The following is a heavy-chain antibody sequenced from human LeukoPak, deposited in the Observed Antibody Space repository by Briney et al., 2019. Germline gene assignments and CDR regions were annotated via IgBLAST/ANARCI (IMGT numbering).Heavy chain of an antibody. CDR1: GGTFSSYA. J-gene: IGHJ4*02. CDR3: ARARGVERRCAGRFDY. V-gene: IGHV1-69*04. D-gene: IGHD1-26*01. Sequence: SVKVSCKASGGTFSSYAISWVRQAPGQGLEWMGRIIPILGIANYAQKFQGRVTITADKSTSTAYMELSSLRSEDTAVYYCARARGVERRCAGRFDYWGQGTLVTVSS. CDR2: IIPILGIA.